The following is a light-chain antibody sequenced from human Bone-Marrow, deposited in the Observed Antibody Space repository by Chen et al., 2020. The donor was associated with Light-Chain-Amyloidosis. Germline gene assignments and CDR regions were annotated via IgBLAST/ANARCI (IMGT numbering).Light chain of an antibody. CDR2: DDS. J-gene: IGLJ3*02. CDR1: NIGSTS. CDR3: QVWERSSDRPV. Sequence: SYVLTQPSSVSVAPGQTATIACGGNNIGSTSVHWYQQTPGQAPLLFVYDDSDRPSGIPERWSGSNAGNTATLTISRVEAGDEADYYCQVWERSSDRPVFGGGTKLTVL. V-gene: IGLV3-21*02.